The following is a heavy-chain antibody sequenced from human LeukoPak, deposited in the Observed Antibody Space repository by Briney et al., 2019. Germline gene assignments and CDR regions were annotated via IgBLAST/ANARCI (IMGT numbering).Heavy chain of an antibody. Sequence: ASVKVSCKASGGTFSSYAISWVRQAPGQGLEWMGGIIPIFGTANYAQKFQGRVTITADKSTSTAYMELSSLRSEDTAVYYCARDYDPLGEVGAEGYFDYWGQGTLVTVSS. CDR2: IIPIFGTA. CDR3: ARDYDPLGEVGAEGYFDY. CDR1: GGTFSSYA. V-gene: IGHV1-69*06. D-gene: IGHD1-26*01. J-gene: IGHJ4*02.